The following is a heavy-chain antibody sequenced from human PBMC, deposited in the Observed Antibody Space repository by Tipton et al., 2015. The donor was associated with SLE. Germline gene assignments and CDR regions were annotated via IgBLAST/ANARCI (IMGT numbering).Heavy chain of an antibody. CDR3: ATHYYYYGMDV. J-gene: IGHJ6*02. CDR2: IYPTGRT. V-gene: IGHV4-34*01. CDR1: GGSLSGYW. Sequence: TLSLTCTVYGGSLSGYWWSWIRQSPGKGLEWIGEIYPTGRTDYNPSLISRVTISVDTSQNQFSLRLTSVTAADTAVYYCATHYYYYGMDVWGQGTTVTVSS.